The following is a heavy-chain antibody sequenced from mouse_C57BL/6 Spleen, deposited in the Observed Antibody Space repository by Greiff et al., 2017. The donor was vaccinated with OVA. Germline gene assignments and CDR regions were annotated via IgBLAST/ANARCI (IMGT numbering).Heavy chain of an antibody. CDR1: GFTFSDYG. V-gene: IGHV5-17*01. CDR3: AGGYYYAMDY. Sequence: EVQLVESGGGLVKSGGSLKLSCAASGFTFSDYGMHWVRQAPEKGLEWVAYISSGSSTIYYADTVKGRFTISRDNAKNTLFLQMTSLRSEDTAMYYCAGGYYYAMDYWGQGTSVTVSS. J-gene: IGHJ4*01. CDR2: ISSGSSTI.